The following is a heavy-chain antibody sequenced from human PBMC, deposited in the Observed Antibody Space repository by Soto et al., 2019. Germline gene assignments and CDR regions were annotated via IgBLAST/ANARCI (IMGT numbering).Heavy chain of an antibody. D-gene: IGHD1-26*01. CDR2: IFNSGTT. CDR1: GASTVSHYH. J-gene: IGHJ4*02. Sequence: QVQLQESGPGLVKPSQTLSLTCSVSGASTVSHYHWTWIRQPPGKGLEWMGYIFNSGTTFYNPSLTSRLYISMDTSGNQFSLELRSVTAAETAVYYCALALGPTTGLDYWGQGTLVTVSS. CDR3: ALALGPTTGLDY. V-gene: IGHV4-31*02.